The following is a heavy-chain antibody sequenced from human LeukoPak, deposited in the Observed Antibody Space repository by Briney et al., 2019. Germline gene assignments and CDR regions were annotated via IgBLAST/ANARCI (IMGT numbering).Heavy chain of an antibody. Sequence: GASVKVSCKASGYTFTSYGISWVRQAPGQGLEWMGWISAYNGNTNYAQKLQGRVTMTTDTSTSTAYMELRNLRSDDTAVYYCARGDYDILSNMDYGMDVWGQGTTVTVSS. J-gene: IGHJ6*02. CDR1: GYTFTSYG. V-gene: IGHV1-18*01. CDR2: ISAYNGNT. D-gene: IGHD3-9*01. CDR3: ARGDYDILSNMDYGMDV.